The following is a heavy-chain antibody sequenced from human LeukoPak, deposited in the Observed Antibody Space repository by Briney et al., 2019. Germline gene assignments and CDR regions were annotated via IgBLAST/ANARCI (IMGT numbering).Heavy chain of an antibody. J-gene: IGHJ5*02. CDR2: IYYSGTT. Sequence: PSETLSLTCTVSGGSISSSSYYWAWIRQPPGKGLEWIGSIYYSGTTSYNSSLKSRVTMSVDTSKKQISLRVSSVTAADTAVYYCARDVGHPIWFDPWAQGTLVTVSS. V-gene: IGHV4-39*02. CDR3: ARDVGHPIWFDP. D-gene: IGHD1-26*01. CDR1: GGSISSSSYY.